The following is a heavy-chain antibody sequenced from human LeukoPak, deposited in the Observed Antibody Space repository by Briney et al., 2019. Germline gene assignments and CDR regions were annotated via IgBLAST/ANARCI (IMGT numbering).Heavy chain of an antibody. V-gene: IGHV4-61*01. CDR1: GGSVSSGSYY. J-gene: IGHJ4*02. CDR3: ARGLAAAGLYYFDS. CDR2: IYYSRST. D-gene: IGHD6-13*01. Sequence: SETLSLTCTVSGGSVSSGSYYWSWIRQPPGKGLESIVYIYYSRSTNYNPSLKSRVTISVDTSKNQFSLKLSSLTAADTAVYYCARGLAAAGLYYFDSWGQGTLVTVSS.